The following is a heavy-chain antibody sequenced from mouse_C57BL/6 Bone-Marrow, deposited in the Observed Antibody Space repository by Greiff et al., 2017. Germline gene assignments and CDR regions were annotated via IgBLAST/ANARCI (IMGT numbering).Heavy chain of an antibody. J-gene: IGHJ1*03. CDR3: ARTAITTVATRYFDV. Sequence: VQLQQSGPELVKPGASVKLSCKASGYTFTSYDINWVKQRPGQGLEWIGWIYPRDGSTKYNEKFKGKATLTVDTSSSTAYMDLHSLTSEDSAVYCCARTAITTVATRYFDVWGTGTTVTGSS. V-gene: IGHV1-85*01. CDR2: IYPRDGST. D-gene: IGHD1-1*01. CDR1: GYTFTSYD.